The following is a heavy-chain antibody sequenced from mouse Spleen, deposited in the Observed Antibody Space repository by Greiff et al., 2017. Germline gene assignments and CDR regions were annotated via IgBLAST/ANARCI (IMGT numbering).Heavy chain of an antibody. CDR1: GYTFTSYD. V-gene: IGHV1-85*01. J-gene: IGHJ3*01. Sequence: VKLQESGPELVKPGASVKLSCKASGYTFTSYDINWVKQRPGQGLEWIGWIYPRDGSTKYNEKFKGKATLTVDTSSSTAYMELHSLTTEDSAIYYCARYSLLRPAWFAYWGQGTLVTVSA. CDR3: ARYSLLRPAWFAY. D-gene: IGHD1-2*01. CDR2: IYPRDGST.